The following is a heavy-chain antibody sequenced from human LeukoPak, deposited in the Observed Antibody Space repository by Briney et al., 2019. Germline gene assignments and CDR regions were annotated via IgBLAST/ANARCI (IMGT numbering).Heavy chain of an antibody. D-gene: IGHD5-18*01. CDR2: ISDDGSNK. CDR1: GFTLSSYA. J-gene: IGHJ4*02. V-gene: IGHV3-30-3*01. Sequence: PGRSLRLSCAASGFTLSSYAMHWVRQAPGKGLEWVAVISDDGSNKYYADSVKGRFTISRDNSKNTLYLQMNSLRAEDTAVYYCAKVSAGYSYGAPHYWGQGTLVTVSS. CDR3: AKVSAGYSYGAPHY.